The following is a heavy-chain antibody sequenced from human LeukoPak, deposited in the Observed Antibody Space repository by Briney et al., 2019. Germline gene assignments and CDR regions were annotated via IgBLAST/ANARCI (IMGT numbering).Heavy chain of an antibody. J-gene: IGHJ6*03. V-gene: IGHV4-30-4*08. D-gene: IGHD2-21*01. CDR1: GGSISSGDYY. Sequence: SETLSLTCTVSGGSISSGDYYWSWIRQPPGKGLEWIGYIYYSGSTYYNPSLKSRVTISVDTSKNQFSLKLSSVTAADTAVYYCARVLLAYCGGDCYPYYYYYYMDVWGKGTTVTASS. CDR2: IYYSGST. CDR3: ARVLLAYCGGDCYPYYYYYYMDV.